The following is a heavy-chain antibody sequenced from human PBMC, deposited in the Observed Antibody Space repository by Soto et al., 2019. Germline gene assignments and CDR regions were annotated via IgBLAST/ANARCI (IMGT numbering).Heavy chain of an antibody. D-gene: IGHD2-21*02. CDR3: AKYCGGDCRHFDA. CDR1: GYNFIAYY. V-gene: IGHV1-46*01. CDR2: INPSSGAT. Sequence: QVQLVQSGAEVKKPGSSVKLSCKASGYNFIAYYIYWVRQAPGQGPELMWMINPSSGATNYAQKFQGRVTVTRDTSTSTAYLELSSLRSEDAAVYYCAKYCGGDCRHFDAWGQGPLVTVSS. J-gene: IGHJ4*02.